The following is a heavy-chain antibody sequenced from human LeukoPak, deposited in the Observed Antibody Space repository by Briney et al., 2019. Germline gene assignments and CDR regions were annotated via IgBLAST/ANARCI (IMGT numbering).Heavy chain of an antibody. V-gene: IGHV3-30-3*01. CDR3: ARPGITGTIDY. CDR2: ISYDGSNK. J-gene: IGHJ4*02. CDR1: GFTFSSYA. Sequence: PGRSLRLSCAASGFTFSSYAMHWVRQAPGKGLEWVAVISYDGSNKYYADSVKGRFTISRDNSKTTLYLQMNSLRAEDTAVYYCARPGITGTIDYWGQGTLVTVSS. D-gene: IGHD1-7*01.